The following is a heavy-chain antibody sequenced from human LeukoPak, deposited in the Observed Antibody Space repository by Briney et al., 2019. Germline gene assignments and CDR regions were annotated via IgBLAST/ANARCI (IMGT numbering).Heavy chain of an antibody. J-gene: IGHJ4*02. CDR1: GYTFTSYY. V-gene: IGHV1-46*01. Sequence: ASVKVSCKASGYTFTSYYMHWVRQAPGQGLEWMGLINPSGGSTSYAQKFQGRVTMTRDTSTSTVYMDLSSLRSEDTAVYYCARAGSDYCGGDCPKFDYWGQGTLVTVSS. CDR3: ARAGSDYCGGDCPKFDY. CDR2: INPSGGST. D-gene: IGHD2-21*02.